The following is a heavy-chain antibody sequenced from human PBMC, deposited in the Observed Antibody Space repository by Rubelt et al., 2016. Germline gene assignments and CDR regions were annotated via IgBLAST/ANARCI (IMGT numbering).Heavy chain of an antibody. D-gene: IGHD1-26*01. V-gene: IGHV4-59*01. CDR2: IYYSGST. J-gene: IGHJ4*02. Sequence: QVQLQESGPGLVKPSETLSLTCTVSGGSISSYYWSWIRQPPGKGLEWIGYIYYSGSTNYNPSLKSRFTISVDTAKNQFSLKLSSVTDADTAVYYCARGYSGSYYGDYWGQGTLVTVSS. CDR3: ARGYSGSYYGDY. CDR1: GGSISSYY.